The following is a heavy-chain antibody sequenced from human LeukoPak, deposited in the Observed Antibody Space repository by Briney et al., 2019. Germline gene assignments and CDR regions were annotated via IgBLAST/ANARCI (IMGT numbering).Heavy chain of an antibody. J-gene: IGHJ3*02. CDR1: GFTFSSYG. CDR3: AKKTSTVTTWDAFDI. D-gene: IGHD4-17*01. Sequence: PGGSLRLSCAASGFTFSSYGVHWVRQAPGKGLEWVAFIRYDGSNKYYADSVKGRFTISRDNSKNTLYLQMNSLRAEDTAVYYCAKKTSTVTTWDAFDIWGQGTMVTVSS. CDR2: IRYDGSNK. V-gene: IGHV3-30*02.